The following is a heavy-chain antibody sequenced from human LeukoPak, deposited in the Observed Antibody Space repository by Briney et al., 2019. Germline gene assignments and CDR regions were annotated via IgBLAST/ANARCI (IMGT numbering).Heavy chain of an antibody. Sequence: SVKVSCKASGGTFSSYAISWVRQAPGQGLEWMGRIIPILGIANNAQKFQGRVTITADKSTSTAYMELSSLRSEDTAVYYCARDKLWPLGYWGQGTLVTVSS. J-gene: IGHJ4*02. V-gene: IGHV1-69*04. CDR2: IIPILGIA. D-gene: IGHD3-10*01. CDR3: ARDKLWPLGY. CDR1: GGTFSSYA.